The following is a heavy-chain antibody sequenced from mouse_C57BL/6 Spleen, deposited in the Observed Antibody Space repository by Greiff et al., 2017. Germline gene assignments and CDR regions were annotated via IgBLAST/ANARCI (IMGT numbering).Heavy chain of an antibody. D-gene: IGHD3-3*01. CDR1: GYAFSSSW. CDR2: IYPGDGDT. CDR3: AREGTGRFAY. V-gene: IGHV1-82*01. Sequence: VQLQQSGPELVKPGASVKISCKASGYAFSSSWMNWVKQRPGKGLEWIGRIYPGDGDTNYNGKFKGKATLTADKSSSTAYMQLSSLTSEDSAVYFCAREGTGRFAYWGQGTLVTVSA. J-gene: IGHJ3*01.